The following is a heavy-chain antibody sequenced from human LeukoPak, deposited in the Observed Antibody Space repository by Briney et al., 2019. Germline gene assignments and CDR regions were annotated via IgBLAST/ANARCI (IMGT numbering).Heavy chain of an antibody. V-gene: IGHV3-23*01. Sequence: GGSLRLSCAVSGITLSNYGMSWVRQAPGKGLEWVAGLSGSGGGTNYADSVQGRFTISRDNPKNTLYLQMNSLRAEDTAVYYCAKGSGWYYYFDCWGQGTLVTVSS. J-gene: IGHJ4*02. CDR1: GITLSNYG. D-gene: IGHD6-19*01. CDR2: LSGSGGGT. CDR3: AKGSGWYYYFDC.